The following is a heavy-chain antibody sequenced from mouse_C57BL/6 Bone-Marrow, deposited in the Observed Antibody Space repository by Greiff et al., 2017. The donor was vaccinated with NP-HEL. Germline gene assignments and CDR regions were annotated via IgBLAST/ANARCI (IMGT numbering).Heavy chain of an antibody. V-gene: IGHV1-81*01. CDR3: GGGFEAY. Sequence: QVQLKQSGAELARPGASVKLSCKASGYTFTSYGISWVKQRTGQGLEWIGEIYPRSGNTYYNEKFKGKATLTADKSSSTAYMELRSLTSEDSAVYFCGGGFEAYWGQGTLVTVSA. CDR2: IYPRSGNT. J-gene: IGHJ3*01. CDR1: GYTFTSYG.